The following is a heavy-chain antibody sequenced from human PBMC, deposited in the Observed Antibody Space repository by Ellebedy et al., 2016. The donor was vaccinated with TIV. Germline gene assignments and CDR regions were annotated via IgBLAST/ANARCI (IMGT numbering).Heavy chain of an antibody. Sequence: GGSLRLSCAASGFTVSSNYMSWVRQAPGKGLEWVSVIYSGGSTYYADSVKGRFTISRDNSKNTLYLQMNSLRAEDTAVYYCARELRYFDWLSRLLYGMDVWGQGTTVTVSS. V-gene: IGHV3-66*01. CDR3: ARELRYFDWLSRLLYGMDV. J-gene: IGHJ6*02. CDR2: IYSGGST. CDR1: GFTVSSNY. D-gene: IGHD3-9*01.